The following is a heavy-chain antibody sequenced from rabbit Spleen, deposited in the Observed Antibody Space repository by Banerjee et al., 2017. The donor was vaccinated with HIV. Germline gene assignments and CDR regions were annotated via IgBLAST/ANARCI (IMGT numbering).Heavy chain of an antibody. V-gene: IGHV1S40*01. CDR2: IAGGSSDFT. Sequence: QSLEESGGDLVKPGASLTLTCTASGVSFSSSDYMCWVCQAPGKGLEWISCIAGGSSDFTYSATWAKGRFTCSKTSSTTVTLQMTSLTVADTATYFCARDTGSSFSSYGMDLWGQGTLVTVS. CDR3: ARDTGSSFSSYGMDL. J-gene: IGHJ6*01. CDR1: GVSFSSSDY. D-gene: IGHD8-1*01.